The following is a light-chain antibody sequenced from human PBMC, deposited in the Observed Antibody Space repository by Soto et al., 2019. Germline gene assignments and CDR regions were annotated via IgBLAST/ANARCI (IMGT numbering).Light chain of an antibody. V-gene: IGLV2-23*02. CDR2: EVN. CDR1: NSDVGKYDF. CDR3: CSYTSSETVV. J-gene: IGLJ3*02. Sequence: QSVLTQPASVSGTPGQSITISCTGTNSDVGKYDFVSWYQHYPDKAPKFIIYEVNKRPSGVSHRFSGSKSGSTASLTISELQAEDEAHYYCCSYTSSETVVFGGGTKVTVL.